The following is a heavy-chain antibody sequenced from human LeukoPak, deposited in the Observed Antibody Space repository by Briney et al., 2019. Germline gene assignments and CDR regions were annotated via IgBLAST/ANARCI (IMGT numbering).Heavy chain of an antibody. CDR2: LSSSGVRT. CDR3: SAVVPAGY. CDR1: GFTLSSFA. D-gene: IGHD2-2*01. J-gene: IGHJ4*02. Sequence: GGSLRLSCTASGFTLSSFAMSWVRQAPGKGLELVSTLSSSGVRTYYADSVKGRFTISRDNSKNTLYLQMNSLRAEDTAVYYCSAVVPAGYWGQGTLVTVSS. V-gene: IGHV3-23*01.